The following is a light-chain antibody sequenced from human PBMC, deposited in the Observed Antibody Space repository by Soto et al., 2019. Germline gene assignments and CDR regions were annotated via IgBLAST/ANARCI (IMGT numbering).Light chain of an antibody. CDR3: SSFASTHPYV. CDR1: SSDVGFYNH. J-gene: IGLJ1*01. Sequence: QSVLTQPASVSGSPGQSITISCTGTSSDVGFYNHVSWYQQHPGKAPKLLIYEVNNRPSGVSHRFSGSKSGNTASLTITGLQAEDEADYYCSSFASTHPYVFGTGTKVTV. V-gene: IGLV2-14*01. CDR2: EVN.